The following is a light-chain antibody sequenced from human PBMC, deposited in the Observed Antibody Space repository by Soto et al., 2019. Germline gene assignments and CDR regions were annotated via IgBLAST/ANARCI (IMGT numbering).Light chain of an antibody. CDR1: SSDVGGYNY. CDR2: EVD. V-gene: IGLV2-8*01. Sequence: QSVLTQPPSASGSPGQSVTISCTGTSSDVGGYNYVSWYQHHPGKAPKLIIYEVDERPSGVPDRFSGSKSGNTAPLTVSGLQAEDEADYYCRSYVGSNNFPYVFGTGTKVTVL. J-gene: IGLJ1*01. CDR3: RSYVGSNNFPYV.